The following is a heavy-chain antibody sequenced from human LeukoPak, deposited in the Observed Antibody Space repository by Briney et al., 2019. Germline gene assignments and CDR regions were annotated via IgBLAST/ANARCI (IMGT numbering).Heavy chain of an antibody. Sequence: SGTLSLTCTVSGGSISSYYWSWIRQPPGKGLEWIGYIYYSGSTNYNPSLKSRVTISVDTSKNQFSLKLSSVTAADTAVYYCARGSIVVVPAAYSFDPWGQGTLVTVSS. CDR2: IYYSGST. CDR3: ARGSIVVVPAAYSFDP. V-gene: IGHV4-59*01. CDR1: GGSISSYY. D-gene: IGHD2-2*01. J-gene: IGHJ5*02.